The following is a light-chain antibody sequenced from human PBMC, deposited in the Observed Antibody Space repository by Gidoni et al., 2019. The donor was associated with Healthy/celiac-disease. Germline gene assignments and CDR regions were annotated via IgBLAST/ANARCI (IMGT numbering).Light chain of an antibody. J-gene: IGLJ3*02. Sequence: QSALTQPTSVSGSPGQSITISCTGTSSDVGGYNYVSWYQQHPGKAPKLMIYEVSNRPSGVSNRFSGSKSGNTASLTISGLQAEDEAHYYCSSYTSSSPWVFGGGTKLTVL. V-gene: IGLV2-14*01. CDR3: SSYTSSSPWV. CDR2: EVS. CDR1: SSDVGGYNY.